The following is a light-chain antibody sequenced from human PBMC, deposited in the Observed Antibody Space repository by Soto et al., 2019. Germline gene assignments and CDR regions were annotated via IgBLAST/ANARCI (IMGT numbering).Light chain of an antibody. CDR3: QQSYSTPIT. Sequence: QMNQSPASLSASVGDRVTITCRASQSISSYLNWYQQKPGKAPNLLIYSASSLQSGVPSRFSGSGSGTDFTLTISSLQPEDFATYYCQQSYSTPITFGQGTRLEIK. CDR1: QSISSY. CDR2: SAS. J-gene: IGKJ5*01. V-gene: IGKV1-39*01.